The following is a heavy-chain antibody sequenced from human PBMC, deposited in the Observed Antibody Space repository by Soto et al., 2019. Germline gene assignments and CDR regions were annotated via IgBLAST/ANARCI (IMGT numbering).Heavy chain of an antibody. CDR1: GFSFSAYA. D-gene: IGHD2-8*01. V-gene: IGHV3-23*01. Sequence: GGYLRLSCAASGFSFSAYAMNCFRQAPGKELQWVSGLVGSGADKNYADSVRGRFTVSRDNSKNTLYLQMNSLRDEDTAVYYCANYLIGKDGVWEAFAMWGRRTTVLVSS. J-gene: IGHJ3*02. CDR2: LVGSGADK. CDR3: ANYLIGKDGVWEAFAM.